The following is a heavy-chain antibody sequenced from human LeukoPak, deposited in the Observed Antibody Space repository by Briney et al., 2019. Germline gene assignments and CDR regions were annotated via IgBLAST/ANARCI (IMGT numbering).Heavy chain of an antibody. CDR1: GFTFTTYW. Sequence: GGSLRLSCTASGFTFTTYWMAWVRQAPGKGLEWVANIKQDGSEAYYAESVRGRFTISRDNAKNSLYLQMNCLRAEDTSVYYCSNGIYDKSYWGQGTLVTVSS. D-gene: IGHD3-22*01. CDR3: SNGIYDKSY. J-gene: IGHJ4*02. CDR2: IKQDGSEA. V-gene: IGHV3-7*01.